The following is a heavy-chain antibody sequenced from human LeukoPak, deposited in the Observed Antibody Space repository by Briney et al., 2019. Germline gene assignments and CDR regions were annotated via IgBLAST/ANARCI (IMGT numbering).Heavy chain of an antibody. D-gene: IGHD3-3*01. CDR2: IRYDGSNK. CDR3: ARDELRGYYDFDY. V-gene: IGHV3-30*02. CDR1: GFTFSSYG. Sequence: GGSLRLSCAASGFTFSSYGMHWVRQAPGKGLEWVAFIRYDGSNKYYADSVKGRFTISRDNSKNTLYLQMNSLRAEDTAVYYCARDELRGYYDFDYWGQGTLVTVSS. J-gene: IGHJ4*02.